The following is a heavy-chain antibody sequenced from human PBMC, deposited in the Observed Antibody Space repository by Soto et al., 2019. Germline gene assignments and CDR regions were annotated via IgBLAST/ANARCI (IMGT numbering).Heavy chain of an antibody. V-gene: IGHV3-23*01. CDR2: ISGSDSST. D-gene: IGHD1-1*01. CDR1: GFTFSDYA. J-gene: IGHJ2*01. CDR3: AKGESNWKQLNRYFDL. Sequence: EVQLLESGGGLVQPGGSLRLSCAASGFTFSDYAMSWVRQAPGKGLEWVSGISGSDSSTYYADSVKGRFTISRDNSKNTLYLQVNSLRGEDTAVYYCAKGESNWKQLNRYFDLWGRGTLVTVSS.